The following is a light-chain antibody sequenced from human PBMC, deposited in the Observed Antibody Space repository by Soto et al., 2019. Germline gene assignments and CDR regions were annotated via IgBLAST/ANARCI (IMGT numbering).Light chain of an antibody. Sequence: EIVLTQSPATLSLSPGERATLSCTACQSVSSSLGWYQQKPGQTPRLLIYDASNRATGIPARFSGSGSGTDFTLTISSLEPEDFAVYYCQQRSNWPRTFGQGTKLEIK. CDR1: QSVSSS. CDR3: QQRSNWPRT. CDR2: DAS. V-gene: IGKV3-11*01. J-gene: IGKJ2*01.